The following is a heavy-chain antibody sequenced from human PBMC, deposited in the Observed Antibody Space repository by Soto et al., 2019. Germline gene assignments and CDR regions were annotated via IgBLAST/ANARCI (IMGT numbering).Heavy chain of an antibody. V-gene: IGHV5-51*01. CDR2: IYPSDSDN. CDR1: GYRSTSNG. CDR3: ARPPSGTTTFFD. Sequence: GEALKFCRNGAGYRSTSNGSGWVRQMPGKGRKWMRIIYPSDSDNRYSPSCKGQITIAADKSISTAYLQWSSLKASDTAMYYCARPPSGTTTFFD. D-gene: IGHD1-7*01. J-gene: IGHJ4*01.